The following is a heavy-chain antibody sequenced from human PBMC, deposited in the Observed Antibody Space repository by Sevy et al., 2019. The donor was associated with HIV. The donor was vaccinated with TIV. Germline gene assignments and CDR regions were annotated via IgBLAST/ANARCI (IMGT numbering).Heavy chain of an antibody. CDR3: ARDPGVGEYQLLIAADYYYYGMDV. CDR2: IGAYNGNT. CDR1: GYTFTSYG. V-gene: IGHV1-18*01. D-gene: IGHD2-2*01. J-gene: IGHJ6*02. Sequence: ASVKVSCKASGYTFTSYGISWVRQAPGQGLEWMGWIGAYNGNTNYAQKLQGRVTMTTDTSTSTAYMELRSLRSDDTAVYYCARDPGVGEYQLLIAADYYYYGMDVWGQGTTVTVSS.